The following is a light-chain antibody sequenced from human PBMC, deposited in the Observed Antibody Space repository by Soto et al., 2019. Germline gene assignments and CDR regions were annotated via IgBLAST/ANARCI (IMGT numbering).Light chain of an antibody. CDR2: EVS. J-gene: IGLJ1*01. V-gene: IGLV2-14*01. CDR3: SSYTSSSTPYV. CDR1: SNDVGSYDF. Sequence: QSALAQPASVSGSPGQSITTSCTGTSNDVGSYDFVSWYQQQPGKAPKLMIYEVSNRPSGVSNRFSGSKSGNTASLTISGLQAEDEADYYCSSYTSSSTPYVFGTGTKVTVL.